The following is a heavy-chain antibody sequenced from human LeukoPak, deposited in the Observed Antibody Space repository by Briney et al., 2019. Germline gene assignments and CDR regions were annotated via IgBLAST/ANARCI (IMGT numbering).Heavy chain of an antibody. J-gene: IGHJ4*02. V-gene: IGHV3-23*01. CDR3: AKDRRRYSSSWYGAYYFDY. CDR2: ISGSGGST. Sequence: PGGSLRLSCAASGFTFSSYAMSWVRQAPGKGLEWVSAISGSGGSTYYADSVKGRFTISRDNSKNTLYLQMNSLRAEDTAVYYCAKDRRRYSSSWYGAYYFDYWGQGTLVTVSS. CDR1: GFTFSSYA. D-gene: IGHD6-13*01.